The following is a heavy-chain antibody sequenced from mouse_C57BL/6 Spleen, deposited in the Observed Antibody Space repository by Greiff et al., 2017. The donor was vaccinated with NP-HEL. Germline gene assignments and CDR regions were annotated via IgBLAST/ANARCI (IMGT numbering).Heavy chain of an antibody. D-gene: IGHD1-1*01. CDR2: IDPENGDT. Sequence: VQLKQSGAELVRPGASVKLSCTASGFNITDDYMHWVKQRPEQGLEWIGWIDPENGDTEYASKFQGKATITADTSSNTAYLQLSGLTSEATAVYYCTTYYGKGYWGQGTTLTVSS. J-gene: IGHJ2*01. V-gene: IGHV14-4*01. CDR1: GFNITDDY. CDR3: TTYYGKGY.